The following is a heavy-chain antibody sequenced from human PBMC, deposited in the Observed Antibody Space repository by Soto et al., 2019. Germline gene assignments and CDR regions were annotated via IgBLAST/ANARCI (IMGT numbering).Heavy chain of an antibody. CDR1: GYTITDYY. CDR3: ARDWRNGMDV. J-gene: IGHJ6*02. V-gene: IGHV1-2*04. Sequence: GASVKVSCKASGYTITDYYLHWVRQAPGQGLEWMGWINPNIGDTNYAQKFQGWVTMTRDTSISTAYMELNRLTSDDTAVYYCARDWRNGMDVWGQGTTVTVS. CDR2: INPNIGDT. D-gene: IGHD3-3*01.